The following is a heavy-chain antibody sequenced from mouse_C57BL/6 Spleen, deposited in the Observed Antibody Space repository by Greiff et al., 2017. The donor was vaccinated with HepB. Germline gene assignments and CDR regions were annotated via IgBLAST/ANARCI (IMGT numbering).Heavy chain of an antibody. D-gene: IGHD1-1*01. CDR1: GYTFTSYW. CDR2: IHPNSGST. CDR3: ARGDYGRDYAMDY. J-gene: IGHJ4*01. V-gene: IGHV1-64*01. Sequence: VQLQQPGAELVKPGASVKLSCKASGYTFTSYWMHWVKQRPGQGLEWIGMIHPNSGSTNYNEKFKSKATLTVDKSSSKAYMQRSSLTSEDSAVYYCARGDYGRDYAMDYWGQGTSVTVSS.